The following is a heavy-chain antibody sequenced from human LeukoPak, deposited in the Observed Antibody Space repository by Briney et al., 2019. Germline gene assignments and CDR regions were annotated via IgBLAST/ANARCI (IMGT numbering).Heavy chain of an antibody. CDR3: ARHRDGYSYGWYYYYMDV. Sequence: ASVKVSCKVSGYTLTELSMHWVRQAPGKGLEWMGGFDPEDGETIYAQKFQGRVTMTEDTSTDTAYMELSSVTAADTAVYYCARHRDGYSYGWYYYYMDVWGKGTTVTVSS. J-gene: IGHJ6*03. CDR2: FDPEDGET. V-gene: IGHV1-24*01. D-gene: IGHD5-18*01. CDR1: GYTLTELS.